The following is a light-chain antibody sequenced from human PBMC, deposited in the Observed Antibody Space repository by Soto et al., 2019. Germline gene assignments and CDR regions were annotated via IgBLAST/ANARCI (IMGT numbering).Light chain of an antibody. CDR2: GAT. CDR1: QSVSNNY. V-gene: IGKV3-20*01. J-gene: IGKJ4*01. CDR3: HQYGSSPLT. Sequence: EIVLTQSPATLSLSPLERATLXGRTSQSVSNNYLAWYQQTPGQPPRLLICGATNAATGTPEICSGSGCATDSPITISRLAPEDSAVYYCHQYGSSPLTFGGGTKVDIK.